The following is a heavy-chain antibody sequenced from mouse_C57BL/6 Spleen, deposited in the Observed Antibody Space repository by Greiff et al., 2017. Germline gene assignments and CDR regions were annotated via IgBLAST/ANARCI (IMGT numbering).Heavy chain of an antibody. CDR2: IHPNSGST. CDR3: AITTVVATRDYYAMDY. D-gene: IGHD1-1*01. Sequence: QVQLQQSGAELVKPGASVKLSCKASGYTFTSYWMHWVKQRPGQGLEWIGMIHPNSGSTNYNEKFKSKATLTVDKSSSTAYMQLSSLTSEDSAVYYCAITTVVATRDYYAMDYWGQGTSVTVSS. CDR1: GYTFTSYW. V-gene: IGHV1-64*01. J-gene: IGHJ4*01.